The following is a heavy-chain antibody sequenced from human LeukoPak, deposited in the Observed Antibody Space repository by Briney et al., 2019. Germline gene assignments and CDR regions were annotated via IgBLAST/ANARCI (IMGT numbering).Heavy chain of an antibody. CDR1: GYTFTSYD. CDR3: ARVRPTHFSRYDAFDI. J-gene: IGHJ3*02. D-gene: IGHD1-1*01. V-gene: IGHV1-8*01. Sequence: ASVKVSCKASGYTFTSYDINWVRQATGQGLEWMGWMNPNSGNTGYAQKFQGRVTMTRNTSISTAYMELSSLRSEDTAVYYYARVRPTHFSRYDAFDIWGQGTMVTVSS. CDR2: MNPNSGNT.